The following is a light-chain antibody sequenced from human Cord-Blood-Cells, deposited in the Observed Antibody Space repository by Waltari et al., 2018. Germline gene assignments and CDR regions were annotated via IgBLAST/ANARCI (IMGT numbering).Light chain of an antibody. J-gene: IGLJ2*01. V-gene: IGLV1-36*01. CDR2: YDD. CDR3: AAWDDSLNGVV. CDR1: SSNIGNNA. Sequence: QSVLTQPPSVPEAPRQRVTTSCSGSSSNIGNNAVNWYQQLPGKAPKLLIYYDDLLPSGVSDRFSGSKSGTSASLAISGLQSEDEADYYCAAWDDSLNGVVFGGGTKLTVL.